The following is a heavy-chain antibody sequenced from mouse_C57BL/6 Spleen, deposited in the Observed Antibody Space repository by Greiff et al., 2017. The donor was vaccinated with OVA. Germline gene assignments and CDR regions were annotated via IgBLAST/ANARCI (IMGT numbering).Heavy chain of an antibody. CDR1: GYSFTGYY. J-gene: IGHJ2*01. CDR2: INPSTGGT. CDR3: ASGSNYDYFDY. V-gene: IGHV1-42*01. D-gene: IGHD2-5*01. Sequence: EVQLQQSGPELVKPGASVKISCKASGYSFTGYYMNWVKQSPEKSLEWIGEINPSTGGTTYNQKFKAKATLTVDKSSSTAYMQLKSLTSEDSAVYYCASGSNYDYFDYWGQGTTLTVSS.